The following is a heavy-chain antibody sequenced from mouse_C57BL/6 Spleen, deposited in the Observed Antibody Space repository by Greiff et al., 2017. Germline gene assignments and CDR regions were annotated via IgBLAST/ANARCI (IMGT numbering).Heavy chain of an antibody. D-gene: IGHD4-1*01. CDR1: GYTFTSYG. V-gene: IGHV1-81*01. CDR2: IYPCYGYT. CDR3: ARCADWDWYSDV. Sequence: QVQLQQSGAELARPGASVTLSCKASGYTFTSYGISWVKQSTGQGLEWIGEIYPCYGYTYYNQKFKGKATLTVDKSSSTAYMELRSLTSEDSAVYVCARCADWDWYSDVWGTGTTVTVSS. J-gene: IGHJ1*03.